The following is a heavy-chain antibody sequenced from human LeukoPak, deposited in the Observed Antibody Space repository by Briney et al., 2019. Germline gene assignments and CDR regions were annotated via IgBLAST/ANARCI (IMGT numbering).Heavy chain of an antibody. CDR2: IYYSGST. J-gene: IGHJ4*02. CDR1: GGSISSSSYY. V-gene: IGHV4-39*01. D-gene: IGHD4-17*01. CDR3: ARRRDYGDYFDY. Sequence: PSETLSLTCAVSGGSISSSSYYWGWIRQPPGKGLEWIGSIYYSGSTYYNPSLKSRVTISVDTSKNQFSLKLSSVTAADTAAYYCARRRDYGDYFDYWGQGTLVTVSS.